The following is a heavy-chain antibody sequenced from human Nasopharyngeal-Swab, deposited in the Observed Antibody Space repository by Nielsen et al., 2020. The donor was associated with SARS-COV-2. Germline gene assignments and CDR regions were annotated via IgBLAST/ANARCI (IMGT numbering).Heavy chain of an antibody. CDR1: GYILIGYQ. J-gene: IGHJ5*02. CDR3: ARGGYSSSWYEH. V-gene: IGHV1-2*04. Sequence: SVHVSLMASGYILIGYQMHWVRQPPGQGLEWMGWINPNSGGTNYAQKFQGWVTMTRDTSIRTAYMELSRLRSDDTAVYYCARGGYSSSWYEHWGQGTLVTVSS. CDR2: INPNSGGT. D-gene: IGHD6-13*01.